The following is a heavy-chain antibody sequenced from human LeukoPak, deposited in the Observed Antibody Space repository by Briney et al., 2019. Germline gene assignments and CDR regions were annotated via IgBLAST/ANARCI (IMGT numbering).Heavy chain of an antibody. CDR1: GFTFNTYS. V-gene: IGHV3-21*01. CDR2: ISTSSSYI. D-gene: IGHD1-26*01. CDR3: ARDHEEVVGATGGVDY. Sequence: GGSLRLSCAASGFTFNTYSMNWVRQAPGQGLEWVSSISTSSSYINYADKVKGRFTISRDNAKKSLYLQMNSLRAEDTAVYYCARDHEEVVGATGGVDYWGQGTLVTVSS. J-gene: IGHJ4*02.